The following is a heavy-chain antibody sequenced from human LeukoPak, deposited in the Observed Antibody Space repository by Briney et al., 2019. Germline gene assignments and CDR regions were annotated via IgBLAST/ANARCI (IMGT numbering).Heavy chain of an antibody. CDR2: IIPIFGTA. V-gene: IGHV1-69*06. CDR1: GYTFTGYY. D-gene: IGHD3-10*01. Sequence: SVKVSCKASGYTFTGYYMHWVRQAPGQGLEWMGGIIPIFGTANYAQKFRGRVTITADKSTRTAYMELSSLRSEDTAVYYCASSELGYADYWGQGTLVTVSS. J-gene: IGHJ4*02. CDR3: ASSELGYADY.